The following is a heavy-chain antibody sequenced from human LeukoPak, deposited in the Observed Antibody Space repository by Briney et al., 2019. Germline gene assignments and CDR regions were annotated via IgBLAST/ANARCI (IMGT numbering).Heavy chain of an antibody. J-gene: IGHJ5*02. V-gene: IGHV3-53*01. Sequence: GGSLRLSCAASGFTVSSSYMTWVRQAPRKGLEWVSVIYSGGNTYYADSVKGRFTISRDNSKNTLYLQMNSLRAEDTAVYYCARNTFGENWFDPWGQGTLVTVSS. CDR3: ARNTFGENWFDP. D-gene: IGHD3-10*01. CDR2: IYSGGNT. CDR1: GFTVSSSY.